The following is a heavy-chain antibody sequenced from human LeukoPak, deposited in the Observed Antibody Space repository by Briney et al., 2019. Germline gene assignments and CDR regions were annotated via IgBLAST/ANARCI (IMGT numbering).Heavy chain of an antibody. Sequence: ASVKVSCKASGYTFTGYYMHWVRQAPGQGLEWMGWINPNSGGTNYAQKFQGRVTMTRDTSISTAYMELGRLRSDDTAVYYCARVGDSSGYLYYFDYWGQGTLVTVSS. CDR2: INPNSGGT. D-gene: IGHD3-22*01. J-gene: IGHJ4*02. CDR3: ARVGDSSGYLYYFDY. V-gene: IGHV1-2*02. CDR1: GYTFTGYY.